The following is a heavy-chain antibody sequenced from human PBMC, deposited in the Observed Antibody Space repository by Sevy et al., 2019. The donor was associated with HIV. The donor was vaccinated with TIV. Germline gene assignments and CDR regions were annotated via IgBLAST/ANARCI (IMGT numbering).Heavy chain of an antibody. J-gene: IGHJ4*02. CDR1: GFTFSKYS. Sequence: GGCLRLSCAASGFTFSKYSMSCIRQTPGKGLEWVSTFSFGCGKINYADSVKGRFTISRDDSRNTFYLQMNSLRAEDTAIYYCARERCTKPHDYWGQGTRVLVSS. CDR3: ARERCTKPHDY. V-gene: IGHV3-23*01. D-gene: IGHD2-8*01. CDR2: FSFGCGKI.